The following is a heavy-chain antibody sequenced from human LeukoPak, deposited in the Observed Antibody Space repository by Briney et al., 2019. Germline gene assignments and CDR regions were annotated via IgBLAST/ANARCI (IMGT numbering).Heavy chain of an antibody. J-gene: IGHJ4*02. D-gene: IGHD2-21*02. V-gene: IGHV4-30-2*03. CDR3: ARHIRNCGGDCYFDY. Sequence: PSETLSLTCAVSGGSISSGGYSWSWIRQPPGKGLEWIGYIYHSGSTYYNPSLKSRVTISVDTSKNQFSLKLSSVTAADTAVYYCARHIRNCGGDCYFDYWGQGTLVTVSS. CDR1: GGSISSGGYS. CDR2: IYHSGST.